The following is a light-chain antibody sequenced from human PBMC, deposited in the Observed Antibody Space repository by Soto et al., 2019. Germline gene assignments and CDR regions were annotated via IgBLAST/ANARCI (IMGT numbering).Light chain of an antibody. CDR2: AAS. Sequence: DIQMTQSPSTLSASIGDRVNITCWASQSISSWLAWYQQKPGKAPKLLIYAASNLQSGVPSRFSGSGSGTDFTLTITSLRPEDFATYWCQQSYNTPVTFGQGTRLEIK. V-gene: IGKV1-39*01. CDR1: QSISSW. CDR3: QQSYNTPVT. J-gene: IGKJ5*01.